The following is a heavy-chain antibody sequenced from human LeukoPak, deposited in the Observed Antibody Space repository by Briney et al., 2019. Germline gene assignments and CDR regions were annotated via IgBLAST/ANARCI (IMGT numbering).Heavy chain of an antibody. CDR1: GFTFSSYE. D-gene: IGHD2-21*01. J-gene: IGHJ4*02. CDR2: ISSSGSTI. V-gene: IGHV3-48*03. CDR3: AKDIQYAPTGHFDY. Sequence: GGSLRLSCAASGFTFSSYEMNWVRQAPGKGLEWVSYISSSGSTIYYADSVKGRFTISRDNAKNSLYLQMNSLRAEDMALYYCAKDIQYAPTGHFDYWGQGTLVTVSS.